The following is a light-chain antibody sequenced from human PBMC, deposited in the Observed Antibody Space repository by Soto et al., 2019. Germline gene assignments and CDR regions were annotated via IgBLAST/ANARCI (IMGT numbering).Light chain of an antibody. Sequence: EIVLTQSPDTLSLSPGERATLSCRANQSVSSNYLAWYQQKTGQTPRLLIYIASTRAPGIPDRFRGSGSGTHFTLTISRLEPEDFAVYYCQQYDSSPWTFGQGTKVEIK. J-gene: IGKJ1*01. CDR2: IAS. CDR1: QSVSSNY. V-gene: IGKV3-20*01. CDR3: QQYDSSPWT.